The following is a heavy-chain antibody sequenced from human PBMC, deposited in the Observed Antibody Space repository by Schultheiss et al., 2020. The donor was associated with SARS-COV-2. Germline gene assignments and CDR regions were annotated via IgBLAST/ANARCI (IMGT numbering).Heavy chain of an antibody. CDR2: AQEDGGTT. D-gene: IGHD3-3*01. CDR1: GFTFSHFA. J-gene: IGHJ6*02. V-gene: IGHV3-23*01. Sequence: GESLKISCVASGFTFSHFAMSWVRQVPGKGLEWVAAAQEDGGTTYYADSVRGRFTISKDNAKNSLYLQMNSLRAEDTAVYYCARHFLGRYALDVWGQGTTVTVSS. CDR3: ARHFLGRYALDV.